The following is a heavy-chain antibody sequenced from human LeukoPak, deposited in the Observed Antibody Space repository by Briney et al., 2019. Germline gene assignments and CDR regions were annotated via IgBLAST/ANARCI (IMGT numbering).Heavy chain of an antibody. D-gene: IGHD2-2*01. Sequence: PGGSLRLSCAASGFTFSSYGMHWVRQAPGKGLEWVAFIRYDGSNKYYADSVKGRFTISRDNSKNTLYLQMNSLRAEDTAVYYCASQPGRGGLSYYYYYMDVWGKGTTVTVSS. CDR3: ASQPGRGGLSYYYYYMDV. V-gene: IGHV3-30*02. CDR2: IRYDGSNK. J-gene: IGHJ6*03. CDR1: GFTFSSYG.